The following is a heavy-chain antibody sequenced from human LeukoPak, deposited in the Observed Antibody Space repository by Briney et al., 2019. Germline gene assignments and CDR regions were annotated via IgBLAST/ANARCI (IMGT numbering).Heavy chain of an antibody. CDR2: ISSHSTYT. CDR3: ERDLDIVGVPAAMFY. Sequence: PGGSLRLSCAASGFTFSTYSMNWVRQAPGKGLEWVSSISSHSTYTYYADSVKGRFTISGDNAKNSLYLQMNSLRAADTAVYYCERDLDIVGVPAAMFYWGQGTLVTVSS. D-gene: IGHD2-2*03. CDR1: GFTFSTYS. V-gene: IGHV3-21*01. J-gene: IGHJ4*02.